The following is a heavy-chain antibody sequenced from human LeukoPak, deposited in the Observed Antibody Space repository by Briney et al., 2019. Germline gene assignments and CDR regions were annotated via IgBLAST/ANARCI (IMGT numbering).Heavy chain of an antibody. Sequence: ASVKVSCKASGGTFSSYAISWVRQAPGQGLEWMGGIIPIFGTANYAQKFQGRVTITADESTSTAYMALSSLRSEDTAVYYCARALNQLVVTAIFDYWGQGTLVTVSS. CDR1: GGTFSSYA. J-gene: IGHJ4*02. V-gene: IGHV1-69*13. D-gene: IGHD2-21*02. CDR3: ARALNQLVVTAIFDY. CDR2: IIPIFGTA.